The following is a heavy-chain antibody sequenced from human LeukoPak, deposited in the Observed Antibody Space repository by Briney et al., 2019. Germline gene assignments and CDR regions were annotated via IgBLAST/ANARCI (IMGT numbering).Heavy chain of an antibody. CDR1: GYTFTSLD. J-gene: IGHJ4*02. Sequence: GASVKVSCNASGYTFTSLDINWVRQATGQGLEWMGWTNPNSGYTGYAQKFQGRVTITRNTSISTAYMELSSLRSEDTAVYYCARVAGSILCWGQGALVAVSS. D-gene: IGHD6-19*01. V-gene: IGHV1-8*03. CDR3: ARVAGSILC. CDR2: TNPNSGYT.